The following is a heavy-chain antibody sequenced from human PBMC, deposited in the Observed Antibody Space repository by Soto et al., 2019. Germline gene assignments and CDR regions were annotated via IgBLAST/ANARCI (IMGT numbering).Heavy chain of an antibody. J-gene: IGHJ3*02. CDR3: AKNLLVTTPDGFDI. Sequence: ASVKVSCKASGYTFTDYYIHWVRQAPGQGLQWMGWINPNSGGTNYAQTFQGRVSMTRDTSISTAYMEMSRLRSDDTAMYYCAKNLLVTTPDGFDIWGQGTMVTVSS. V-gene: IGHV1-2*02. CDR1: GYTFTDYY. CDR2: INPNSGGT. D-gene: IGHD1-1*01.